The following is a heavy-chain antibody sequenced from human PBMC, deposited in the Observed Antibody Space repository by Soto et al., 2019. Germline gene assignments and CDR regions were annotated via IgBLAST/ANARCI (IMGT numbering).Heavy chain of an antibody. J-gene: IGHJ6*03. V-gene: IGHV4-61*01. CDR1: VDSVSSDRYF. CDR3: ARIVVMATVDL. CDR2: ISYTGDT. D-gene: IGHD2-21*02. Sequence: SETLSLTCSVSVDSVSSDRYFWTWIRQPPGKGLEWIAYISYTGDTNYNPSLKSRVTISVDTSRNQFSLTLTSVTAADTAVDFCARIVVMATVDLWG.